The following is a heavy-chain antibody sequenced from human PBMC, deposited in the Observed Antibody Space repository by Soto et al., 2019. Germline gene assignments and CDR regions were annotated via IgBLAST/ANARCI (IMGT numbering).Heavy chain of an antibody. CDR3: ASPSYGSETYYATDYCDALDV. Sequence: NPSDTPSLTCNVSGDSISSYYWRWIRQPPGKGLEWIGYIYCSWNANYNPSLKSRVTMSVDTSKNQFCLNLTSVTAADTAVYFCASPSYGSETYYATDYCDALDVWG. CDR1: GDSISSYY. V-gene: IGHV4-59*01. CDR2: IYCSWNA. D-gene: IGHD3-10*01. J-gene: IGHJ6*01.